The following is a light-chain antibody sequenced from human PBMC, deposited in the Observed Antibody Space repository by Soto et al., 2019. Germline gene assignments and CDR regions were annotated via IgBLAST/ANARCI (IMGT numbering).Light chain of an antibody. J-gene: IGKJ5*01. CDR3: QQSYSTLAIT. CDR2: GTS. CDR1: QSISSY. V-gene: IGKV1-39*01. Sequence: DIQMTQSPSSLSASVGDRVTITCRVSQSISSYLNWYQQKPGKAPKLLIYGTSTLQSGVPSRFSGSGSGTDFTLTISSLQPEDFATYYCQQSYSTLAITFGQGTRLDIK.